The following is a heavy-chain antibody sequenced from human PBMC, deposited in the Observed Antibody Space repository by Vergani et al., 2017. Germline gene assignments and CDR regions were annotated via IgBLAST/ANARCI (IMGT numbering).Heavy chain of an antibody. CDR2: IRYDGSNK. V-gene: IGHV3-30*02. CDR1: GFTFSSYG. J-gene: IGHJ4*02. Sequence: MQLLESGGGLVQPGGSLRLSCAASGFTFSSYGMHWVRQAPGKGLEWVAFIRYDGSNKYYADSVKGRFTISRDNSKNTLYLQMNNLRTEDTAIYYCAKQYFVSGNYLFDYWGQGTLVTVSS. D-gene: IGHD3-10*01. CDR3: AKQYFVSGNYLFDY.